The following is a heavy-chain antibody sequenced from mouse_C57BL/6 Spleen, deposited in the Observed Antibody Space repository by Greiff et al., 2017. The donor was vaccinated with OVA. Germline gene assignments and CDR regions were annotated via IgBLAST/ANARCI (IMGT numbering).Heavy chain of an antibody. CDR3: AREGTTGVAHRVFDV. CDR2: INPGSGGT. Sequence: QVQLQQSGAELVRPGTSVKVSCKASGYAFTNYLIEWVKQRPGQGLEWIGVINPGSGGTNYNEKFKGKATLTADKSSSTAYMQLSSLTSEYSAVYCCAREGTTGVAHRVFDVWGTGTTVTVSS. D-gene: IGHD1-1*01. J-gene: IGHJ1*03. CDR1: GYAFTNYL. V-gene: IGHV1-54*01.